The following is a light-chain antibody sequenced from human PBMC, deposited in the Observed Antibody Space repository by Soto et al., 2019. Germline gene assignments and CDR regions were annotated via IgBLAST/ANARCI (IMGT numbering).Light chain of an antibody. V-gene: IGLV1-44*01. CDR3: AAWDDSLNGAL. Sequence: QSVLTQPPSASGTPGQRVTISCSGSNFNIGSSTVNWCQQLPGTAPKLLIYGSNQRPSGVPDRFSGSKSGTSASLAISGLQSEDEADYYCAAWDDSLNGALFGGGTKLTVL. J-gene: IGLJ2*01. CDR2: GSN. CDR1: NFNIGSST.